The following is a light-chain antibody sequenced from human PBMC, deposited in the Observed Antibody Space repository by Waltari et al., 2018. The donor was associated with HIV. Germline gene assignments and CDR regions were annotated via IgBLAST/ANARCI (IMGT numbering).Light chain of an antibody. V-gene: IGLV6-57*01. CDR2: EDN. J-gene: IGLJ2*01. CDR3: QSYDDSNVV. CDR1: SGTIASNY. Sequence: NFMLAQPHSVSESPGKTVTISCTRSSGTIASNYVQWYQQRPGSSPTAVIYEDNQRPSWVPDRISGSIDSSSNSASLTISGLNTEDEADYYCQSYDDSNVVFGGGTKLTVL.